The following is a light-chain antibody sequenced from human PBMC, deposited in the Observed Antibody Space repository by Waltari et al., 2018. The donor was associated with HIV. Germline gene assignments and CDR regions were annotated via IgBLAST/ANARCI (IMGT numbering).Light chain of an antibody. CDR1: QSVLYTSNNKNY. J-gene: IGKJ2*01. CDR3: QQYYSTPDT. Sequence: DIVMTQSTDSLAVSLGERATINCKSSQSVLYTSNNKNYLAWYQQKPGQPPKLLIYLASTRESGVPDRFSGSGSGTDFTLTISSLQAEDVAVYYCQQYYSTPDTFGQGTKLEIK. V-gene: IGKV4-1*01. CDR2: LAS.